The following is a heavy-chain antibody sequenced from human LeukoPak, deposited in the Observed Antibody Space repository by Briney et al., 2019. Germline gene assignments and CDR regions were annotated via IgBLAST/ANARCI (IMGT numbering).Heavy chain of an antibody. CDR3: AKGGNFLYYYYGMDV. Sequence: GGSLRLSCAASGFTFSGYAMSWVRQAPGKGLEWVSAISGSGGSTYYADSVKGRFTISRDNSKNTLYLQMNSLRAEDTAVYYCAKGGNFLYYYYGMDVWGQGTTVTVSS. J-gene: IGHJ6*02. D-gene: IGHD4-23*01. CDR1: GFTFSGYA. CDR2: ISGSGGST. V-gene: IGHV3-23*01.